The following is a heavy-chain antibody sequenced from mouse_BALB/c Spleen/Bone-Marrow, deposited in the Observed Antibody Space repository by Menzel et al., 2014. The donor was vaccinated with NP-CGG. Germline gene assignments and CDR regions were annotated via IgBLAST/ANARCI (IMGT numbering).Heavy chain of an antibody. CDR2: ISSGGGST. CDR1: GFAFSSYD. Sequence: EVQRVESGGGLVKPGGSLKLSCAASGFAFSSYDMSWVRRTPEKRLEWDAYISSGGGSTYYADTVKGRFTISRDNAKNTLYLQMSSLKSEDTAMYYCARQILRGFGYWGQGTPVTVSA. J-gene: IGHJ3*02. V-gene: IGHV5-12-1*01. CDR3: ARQILRGFGY. D-gene: IGHD1-1*01.